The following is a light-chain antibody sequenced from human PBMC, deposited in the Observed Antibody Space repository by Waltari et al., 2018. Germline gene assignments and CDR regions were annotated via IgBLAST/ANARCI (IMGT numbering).Light chain of an antibody. Sequence: EIVLTQSPGTLSLYLGEIATLSCRARQSVSRALTWYQQKPGQAPRPRIYGASTRATGIPDRFSGRGSGTGFSLTIRRLEHDEFAVYYCQHYLRLPVTFGQGTTVEI. CDR3: QHYLRLPVT. CDR2: GAS. V-gene: IGKV3-20*01. CDR1: QSVSRA. J-gene: IGKJ1*01.